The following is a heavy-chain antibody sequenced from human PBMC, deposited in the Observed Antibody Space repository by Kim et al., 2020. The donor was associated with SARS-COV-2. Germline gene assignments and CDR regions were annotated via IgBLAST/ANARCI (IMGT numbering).Heavy chain of an antibody. V-gene: IGHV1-46*01. Sequence: ASVKVSCKASGYTFTSYYMHWVRQAPGQGLEWMGIINPSGGSTSYAQKFQGRVTMTRDTSTSTVYMELSSLRSEDTAVYYCAREGTGVLHIVVVTANDAFDIWGQGTMVTVSS. CDR1: GYTFTSYY. J-gene: IGHJ3*02. D-gene: IGHD2-21*02. CDR3: AREGTGVLHIVVVTANDAFDI. CDR2: INPSGGST.